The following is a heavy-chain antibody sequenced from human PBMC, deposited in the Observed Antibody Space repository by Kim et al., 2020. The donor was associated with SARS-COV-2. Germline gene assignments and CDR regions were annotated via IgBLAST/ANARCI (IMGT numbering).Heavy chain of an antibody. Sequence: GGSLRLSCAASGFTFSSYGMHWVRQAPGKGLEWVAVISYDGSNKYYADSVKGRFTISRDNSKNTLYLQMNSLRAEDTAVYYCAKGKTKYSGSYPLLFDYWGQGTLVTVSS. CDR1: GFTFSSYG. V-gene: IGHV3-30*18. J-gene: IGHJ4*02. CDR2: ISYDGSNK. CDR3: AKGKTKYSGSYPLLFDY. D-gene: IGHD1-26*01.